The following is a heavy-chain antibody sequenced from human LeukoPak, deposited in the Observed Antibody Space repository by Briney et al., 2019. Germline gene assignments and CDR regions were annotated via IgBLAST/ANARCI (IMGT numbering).Heavy chain of an antibody. D-gene: IGHD3-22*01. CDR1: GFTFSSYG. J-gene: IGHJ3*02. CDR3: ARDRQRDYYDSSGYGAFDI. V-gene: IGHV3-30*03. CDR2: ISYDGSNK. Sequence: GGSLRLSCAASGFTFSSYGMYWVRQAPGKGLEWVAVISYDGSNKYYADSVKGRFTISRDNSKNTLYLQMNSLRAEDTALYYCARDRQRDYYDSSGYGAFDIWGQGTMVTVSS.